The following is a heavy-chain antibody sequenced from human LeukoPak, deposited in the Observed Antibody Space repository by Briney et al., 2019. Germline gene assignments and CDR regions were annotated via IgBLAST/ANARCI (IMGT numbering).Heavy chain of an antibody. Sequence: GGSLRLSCSASGFTFTNYPIHWVRQAPGKGLGWVAVISYDGSNKYYPDSVKGRFTISRDNSKNTLYLQMNSLRPEDTAVYYCARAPGTWLDYYFDYWGQGTLVTVSS. CDR2: ISYDGSNK. D-gene: IGHD6-19*01. J-gene: IGHJ4*02. CDR3: ARAPGTWLDYYFDY. V-gene: IGHV3-30-3*01. CDR1: GFTFTNYP.